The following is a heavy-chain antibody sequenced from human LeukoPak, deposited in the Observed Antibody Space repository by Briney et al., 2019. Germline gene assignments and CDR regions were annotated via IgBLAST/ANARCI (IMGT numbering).Heavy chain of an antibody. V-gene: IGHV3-23*01. Sequence: GGSLRLSCTGSGFKFKRKAMSWGGQARGKGLEWVSSISVIGGSSYYADCVKGRFTISRDNSNNTMYLQMTSLSADDPAVYSPATLPSPPGWGSYQNVDRSDYWGPGTLVTVSS. J-gene: IGHJ4*02. CDR2: ISVIGGSS. CDR1: GFKFKRKA. D-gene: IGHD3-16*02. CDR3: ATLPSPPGWGSYQNVDRSDY.